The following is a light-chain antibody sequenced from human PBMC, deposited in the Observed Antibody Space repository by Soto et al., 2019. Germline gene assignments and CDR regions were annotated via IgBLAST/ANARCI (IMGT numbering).Light chain of an antibody. V-gene: IGLV2-14*03. CDR2: DVS. J-gene: IGLJ2*01. CDR3: SSYTSSSTPYVV. CDR1: SSDIGAYNY. Sequence: QSALTQPASVSGSPGQSITISCTGTSSDIGAYNYVSWYQQHPGKAPKVMIYDVSNRPSGVSYRFSGSKSGNTASLTISGLQAEDEADYYCSSYTSSSTPYVVFGGGTKLTVL.